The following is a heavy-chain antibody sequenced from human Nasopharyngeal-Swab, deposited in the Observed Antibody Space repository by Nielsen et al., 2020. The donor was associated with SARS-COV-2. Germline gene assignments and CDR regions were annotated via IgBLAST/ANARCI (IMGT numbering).Heavy chain of an antibody. CDR1: GFTFSSHA. V-gene: IGHV3-30*04. CDR2: ISYDGSNK. CDR3: ARGYSGSYYEYFQH. Sequence: GGSLRLSCAASGFTFSSHAMHWVRQAPGKGLEWAALISYDGSNKYYADSVKGRFTISRDNSKNTLYLQMNSLRAEDTAVYYCARGYSGSYYEYFQHWGQGTLVTVSS. D-gene: IGHD1-26*01. J-gene: IGHJ1*01.